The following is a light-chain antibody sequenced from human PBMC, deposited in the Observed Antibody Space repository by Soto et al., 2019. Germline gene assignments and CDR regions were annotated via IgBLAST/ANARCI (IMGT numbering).Light chain of an antibody. V-gene: IGKV1-8*01. J-gene: IGKJ5*01. CDR2: AAS. CDR1: QGISSY. Sequence: AIRMTQSPSSLSASTGDRVTITCRASQGISSYLAWYQQKPGKAPKLLIYAASTLQSGVPSRFSGSGSGTDFTLTISCLQSEDFATYYCQQYYSYGITFGQGTRLEIK. CDR3: QQYYSYGIT.